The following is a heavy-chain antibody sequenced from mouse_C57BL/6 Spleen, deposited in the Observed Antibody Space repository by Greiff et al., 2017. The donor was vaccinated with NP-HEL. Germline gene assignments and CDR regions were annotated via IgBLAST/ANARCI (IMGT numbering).Heavy chain of an antibody. D-gene: IGHD2-4*01. CDR3: ARWRGYYDYDVPRYFDV. V-gene: IGHV1-53*01. Sequence: QVQLQQSGTELVKPGASVKLSCKASGYTFTSYWMHWVKQRPGQGLEWIGNINPSNGGTNYNEKFKSKATLTVDKSSSTAYMQLSSLTSEDSAVYYCARWRGYYDYDVPRYFDVWGTGTTVTVSS. CDR2: INPSNGGT. CDR1: GYTFTSYW. J-gene: IGHJ1*03.